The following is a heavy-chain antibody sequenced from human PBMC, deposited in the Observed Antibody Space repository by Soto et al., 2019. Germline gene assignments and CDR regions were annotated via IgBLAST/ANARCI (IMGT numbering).Heavy chain of an antibody. D-gene: IGHD3-16*01. CDR3: ARDRYALAGHEDVNGMDV. V-gene: IGHV3-30-3*01. Sequence: QVQLVESGGGVVQPGRSLRLSCVASGFGFTSYGMHWLRQAPGKGLEWVAFISYDGDTKHYADSVKGRFTISRDNSMGTVDLQMNSLSSEDTALYYCARDRYALAGHEDVNGMDVWGQGTKVTVS. CDR2: ISYDGDTK. CDR1: GFGFTSYG. J-gene: IGHJ6*02.